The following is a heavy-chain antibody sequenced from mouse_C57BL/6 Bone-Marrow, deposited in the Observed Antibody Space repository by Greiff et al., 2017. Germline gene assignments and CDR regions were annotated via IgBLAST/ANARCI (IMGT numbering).Heavy chain of an antibody. J-gene: IGHJ1*03. CDR2: IDPENGDT. Sequence: EVQRVESGAELVRPGASVKLSCTASGFNIKDDYMHWVKQRPEQGLEWIGWIDPENGDTEYASKFQGKATITADTSSTTAYLQLSSLTSEDTAVYYCTTWRYFDVWGTGTTVTVSS. CDR1: GFNIKDDY. V-gene: IGHV14-4*01. CDR3: TTWRYFDV.